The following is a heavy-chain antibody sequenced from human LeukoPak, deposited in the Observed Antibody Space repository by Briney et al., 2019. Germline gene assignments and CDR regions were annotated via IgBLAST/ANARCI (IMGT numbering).Heavy chain of an antibody. CDR3: AREAYYYDSSGYYRFDY. CDR1: GGSISSSNFY. CDR2: IYYSGST. Sequence: SETLSLTCTVSGGSISSSNFYWGWIRQPPGKGLEWIGSIYYSGSTYYNPSLKSRVTISVDTSENQFSLKLSSVTAADTAVYYCAREAYYYDSSGYYRFDYWGQGTLVTVSS. J-gene: IGHJ4*02. V-gene: IGHV4-39*07. D-gene: IGHD3-22*01.